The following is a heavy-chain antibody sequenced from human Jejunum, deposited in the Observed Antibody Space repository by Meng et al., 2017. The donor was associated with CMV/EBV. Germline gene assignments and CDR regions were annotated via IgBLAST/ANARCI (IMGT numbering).Heavy chain of an antibody. J-gene: IGHJ4*02. CDR2: IKQDGSEK. CDR3: ARNARGSGY. V-gene: IGHV3-7*01. CDR1: GCTFRTYW. D-gene: IGHD3-10*01. Sequence: LRLSCAASGCTFRTYWMTWVRQAPGKGLEWVANIKQDGSEKYYVDSVKGRFTISRDNAKNSLFLQMNSLRAEDTAMYYCARNARGSGYWGQGTLVTVSS.